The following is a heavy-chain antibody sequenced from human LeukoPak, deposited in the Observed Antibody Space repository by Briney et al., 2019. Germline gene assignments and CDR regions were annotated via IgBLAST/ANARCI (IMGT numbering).Heavy chain of an antibody. CDR3: ARVSDSSGYYYLGYYYYGMDV. V-gene: IGHV1-2*02. CDR2: INPNSGGT. D-gene: IGHD3-22*01. CDR1: GYTFTGYY. J-gene: IGHJ6*02. Sequence: ASVKVSCKASGYTFTGYYMHWVRQAPGQGLEWMGWINPNSGGTNYAQKFQGRVTMTRDTSISTAYMELSRLRSDDTAVYYCARVSDSSGYYYLGYYYYGMDVWGQGTTVTVSS.